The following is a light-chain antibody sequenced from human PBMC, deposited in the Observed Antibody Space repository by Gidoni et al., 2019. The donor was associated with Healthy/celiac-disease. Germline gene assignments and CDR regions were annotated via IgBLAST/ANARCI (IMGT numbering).Light chain of an antibody. V-gene: IGKV3-15*01. Sequence: EIVMTHSPATLSVSPGERATLSCRASQSVSSNLAWYHQKPVHAPRLLIYGAYTRSTGIPARFSGSGSGTEFTITTGSLQSEVLAVYYCQQYNNWPPITFGQGTRLEIK. CDR3: QQYNNWPPIT. J-gene: IGKJ5*01. CDR2: GAY. CDR1: QSVSSN.